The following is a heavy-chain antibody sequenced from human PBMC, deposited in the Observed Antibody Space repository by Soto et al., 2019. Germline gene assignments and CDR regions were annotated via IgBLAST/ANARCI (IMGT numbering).Heavy chain of an antibody. V-gene: IGHV4-34*01. CDR1: GRSFSGYY. Sequence: KTSETLSLTCAVYGRSFSGYYWSWIRQPPGKGLEWIGEINHSGSTNYNPSLKSRVTISVDTSKNQFSLKLSSVTAADTAVYYCARGPYCSSTSCYYNYYYGMDVWGQGTTVTVSS. CDR3: ARGPYCSSTSCYYNYYYGMDV. D-gene: IGHD2-2*01. J-gene: IGHJ6*02. CDR2: INHSGST.